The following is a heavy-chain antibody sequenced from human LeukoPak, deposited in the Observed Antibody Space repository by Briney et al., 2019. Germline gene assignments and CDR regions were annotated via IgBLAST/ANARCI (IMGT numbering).Heavy chain of an antibody. J-gene: IGHJ4*02. Sequence: PGGSLRLSCAASGFTFSRYGMHWVRQAPGKGLEWVTFIRYDGSDKYYADSVKGRFTISRDNSKNTLYLQMNSLRAEDTAVYYCARALRNRYFDWLEDYWGQGTLVTVSS. D-gene: IGHD3-9*01. CDR3: ARALRNRYFDWLEDY. CDR1: GFTFSRYG. CDR2: IRYDGSDK. V-gene: IGHV3-30*02.